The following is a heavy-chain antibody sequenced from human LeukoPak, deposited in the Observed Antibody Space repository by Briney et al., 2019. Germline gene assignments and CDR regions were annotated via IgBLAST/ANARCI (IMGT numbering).Heavy chain of an antibody. D-gene: IGHD1-26*01. Sequence: SETLALTCAVYGESFSGYYWSWIRQSPGKGLEWIGEINHSGSANYNPSLKSRITISVDTSKNQFSLKLNSVSAADTAVYYCARVGGGSSVLYFDYWGQGTLVTVSS. CDR3: ARVGGGSSVLYFDY. V-gene: IGHV4-34*01. CDR2: INHSGSA. J-gene: IGHJ4*02. CDR1: GESFSGYY.